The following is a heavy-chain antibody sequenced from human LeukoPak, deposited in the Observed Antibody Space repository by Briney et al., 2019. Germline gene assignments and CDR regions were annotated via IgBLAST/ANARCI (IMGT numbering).Heavy chain of an antibody. D-gene: IGHD5-18*01. CDR1: GFTFEDYA. CDR3: AKSLRGFRGYSYVHFDY. CDR2: INWNSGSI. V-gene: IGHV3-9*01. J-gene: IGHJ4*02. Sequence: GGSLRLSCAPSGFTFEDYARHCVRQAPGKGRGWVSGINWNSGSIGYADSVKGRFTISRDNAKNSLYLQMNSLRAEDTALYYCAKSLRGFRGYSYVHFDYWGQGTLVTVSS.